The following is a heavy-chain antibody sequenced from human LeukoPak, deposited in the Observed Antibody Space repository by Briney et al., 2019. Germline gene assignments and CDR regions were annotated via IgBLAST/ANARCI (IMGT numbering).Heavy chain of an antibody. Sequence: GGSLRLSCAASGFTFSGSAMHWVRQASGKGLEWVGRIRSKANSYATAYAASVKGRFTISRGDSKNTAYLQMNSLKTEDTAVYYCTRHSSSWAIPFDPWVQGTLVTVSS. V-gene: IGHV3-73*01. CDR1: GFTFSGSA. CDR3: TRHSSSWAIPFDP. J-gene: IGHJ5*02. CDR2: IRSKANSYAT. D-gene: IGHD6-13*01.